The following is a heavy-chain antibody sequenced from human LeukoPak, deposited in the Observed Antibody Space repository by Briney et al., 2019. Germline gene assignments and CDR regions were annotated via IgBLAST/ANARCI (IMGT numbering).Heavy chain of an antibody. CDR1: GGSISSHY. CDR3: ARGTQSGWFDY. J-gene: IGHJ4*02. V-gene: IGHV4-59*11. CDR2: IFYSGST. D-gene: IGHD6-19*01. Sequence: SETLSLTCTVSGGSISSHYWSWIRQPPGKGLKWIGYIFYSGSTNYNPSLRSRVTMSVDTSKNQFSLKLSSVTAADTALYYCARGTQSGWFDYWGQGTLVSVSS.